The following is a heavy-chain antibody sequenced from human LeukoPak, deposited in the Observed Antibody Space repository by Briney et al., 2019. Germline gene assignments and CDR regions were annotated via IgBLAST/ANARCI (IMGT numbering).Heavy chain of an antibody. CDR2: IYSGGST. V-gene: IGHV3-53*01. Sequence: PGGSLRLSCAASGFTVSSNYMSWVRQAPGKGLEWVSVIYSGGSTYYADSVKGRFTISRDNSKNSLYLQMNSLRAEDTAVYYCARFGRTEFYYYGMDVWGQGTTVTVSS. D-gene: IGHD3-10*01. CDR3: ARFGRTEFYYYGMDV. J-gene: IGHJ6*02. CDR1: GFTVSSNY.